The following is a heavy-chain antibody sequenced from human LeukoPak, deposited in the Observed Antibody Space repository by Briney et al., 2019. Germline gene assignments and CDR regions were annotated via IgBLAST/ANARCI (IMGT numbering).Heavy chain of an antibody. CDR2: IKQDGSEK. Sequence: GGSLRLSCAASGFTFSSYWMSWVRQAPGKGLEWVANIKQDGSEKYYVDSVKGRFTISRDNAKNSLYLQMNSLRAEDTAVYYCARDHYDILTGYGYYYYYYMDVWGKGTTVTISS. CDR1: GFTFSSYW. CDR3: ARDHYDILTGYGYYYYYYMDV. D-gene: IGHD3-9*01. V-gene: IGHV3-7*01. J-gene: IGHJ6*03.